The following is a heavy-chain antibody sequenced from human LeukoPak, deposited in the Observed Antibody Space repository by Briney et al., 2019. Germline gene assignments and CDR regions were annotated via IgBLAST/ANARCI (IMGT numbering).Heavy chain of an antibody. CDR1: GGSISTYY. CDR3: ARGGGYASPIGY. J-gene: IGHJ4*02. V-gene: IGHV4-59*01. CDR2: NYHSGST. Sequence: SETLSLTCTLSGGSISTYYWSWIRQPPGKGLEWIGYNYHSGSTNYNPSLKSRATISVDTSKNQFSLKLSSVTAADTAVYYCARGGGYASPIGYWGQGALVTVSS. D-gene: IGHD5-12*01.